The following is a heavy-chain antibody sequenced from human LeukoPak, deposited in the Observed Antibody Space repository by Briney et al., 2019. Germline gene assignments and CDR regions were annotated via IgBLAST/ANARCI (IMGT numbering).Heavy chain of an antibody. CDR2: ISGSGGST. Sequence: GGSLRLSCAASGFTFSSYAMSWVRQAPGKGLEWVSAISGSGGSTYYADSVKGRFTISRDNSKNTLYLQMNSLRAEDTAVYYCAKGDIVVAPAANWFDPWGQGTLVTVSS. J-gene: IGHJ5*02. V-gene: IGHV3-23*01. CDR1: GFTFSSYA. D-gene: IGHD2-2*01. CDR3: AKGDIVVAPAANWFDP.